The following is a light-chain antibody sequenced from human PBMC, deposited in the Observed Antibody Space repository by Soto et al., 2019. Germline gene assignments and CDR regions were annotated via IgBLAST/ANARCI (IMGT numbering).Light chain of an antibody. Sequence: QSALTQPPSVSGAPGQRVTISCTGSSSNIGAGYGVHWYQQLPGTAPKLLIYDNSNRPSGVPDRLSASKSGTSASLAITGLQAEDAADYCYQTYDTSLGAHVFGRGTKLTVL. V-gene: IGLV1-40*01. J-gene: IGLJ1*01. CDR1: SSNIGAGYG. CDR2: DNS. CDR3: QTYDTSLGAHV.